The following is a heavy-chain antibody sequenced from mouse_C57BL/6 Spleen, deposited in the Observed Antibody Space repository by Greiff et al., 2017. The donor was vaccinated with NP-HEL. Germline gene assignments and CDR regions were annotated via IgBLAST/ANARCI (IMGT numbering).Heavy chain of an antibody. V-gene: IGHV5-16*01. CDR1: GFTFSDYY. Sequence: EVKLVESEGGLVQPGSSMKLSCTASGFTFSDYYMAWVRQVPEKGLEWVANINYDGSSTYYLDSLKSRFIISRDNAKNILYLQMSSLKSEDTATYYCARADYDYYYAMDYWGQGTSVTVSS. CDR3: ARADYDYYYAMDY. CDR2: INYDGSST. J-gene: IGHJ4*01. D-gene: IGHD2-4*01.